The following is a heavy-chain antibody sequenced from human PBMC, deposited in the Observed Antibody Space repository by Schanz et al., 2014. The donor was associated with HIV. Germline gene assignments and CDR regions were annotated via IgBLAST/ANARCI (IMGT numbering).Heavy chain of an antibody. CDR3: ARETSGFSTSWPPRYHYYGMDV. D-gene: IGHD6-13*01. V-gene: IGHV3-33*01. J-gene: IGHJ6*02. CDR2: IWNDGYKK. CDR1: GFTFSTYG. Sequence: QVHLVESGGGVVQPGRSLRLSCATSGFTFSTYGMHWVRQAPGKGLDWVAVIWNDGYKKYYANSVEGRFTISRDNSRNTLYLQMNSVRVEDTAVYYCARETSGFSTSWPPRYHYYGMDVWGQGTTVTVSS.